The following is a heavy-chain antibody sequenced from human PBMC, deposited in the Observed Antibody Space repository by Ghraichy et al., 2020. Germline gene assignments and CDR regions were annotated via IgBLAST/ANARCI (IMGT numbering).Heavy chain of an antibody. D-gene: IGHD2-15*01. CDR2: INHSGST. CDR1: GGSFSGYY. V-gene: IGHV4-34*01. CDR3: ANVYCSGGSCYVQH. Sequence: SETLSLTCAVYGGSFSGYYWSWIRQPPGKGLEWIGEINHSGSTNYNPSLKSRVTISVDTSKNQFSLKLSSVTAADTAVYYCANVYCSGGSCYVQHWGQGTLVTVSS. J-gene: IGHJ1*01.